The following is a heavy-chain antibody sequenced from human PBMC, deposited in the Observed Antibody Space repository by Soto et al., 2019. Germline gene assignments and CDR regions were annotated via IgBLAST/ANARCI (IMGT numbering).Heavy chain of an antibody. CDR1: GFTFSSYA. CDR2: ISGSGGST. D-gene: IGHD3-10*01. CDR3: AKDGDVGTYYYGSGSYYYMDV. J-gene: IGHJ6*03. V-gene: IGHV3-23*01. Sequence: GGSLRLSCAASGFTFSSYAMSWVRQAPGKGLEWVSAISGSGGSTYYADSVKGRFTISRDNSKNTLYLQMNSLRAEDTAVYYCAKDGDVGTYYYGSGSYYYMDVWGKGTTVTVSS.